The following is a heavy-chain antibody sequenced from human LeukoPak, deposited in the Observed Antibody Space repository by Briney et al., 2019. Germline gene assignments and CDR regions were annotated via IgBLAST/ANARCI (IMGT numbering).Heavy chain of an antibody. CDR2: SRNEGHSYST. CDR3: VALLRGIGY. CDR1: GFTFSDHY. Sequence: GGSLRLSCAVSGFTFSDHYMDWVRQAPGKGLEWIGRSRNEGHSYSTDFAASVRGRASLSRDHSRNSLYLQRNSLRPDDTAVYYCVALLRGIGYWGQGTLVTVSS. V-gene: IGHV3-72*01. J-gene: IGHJ4*02. D-gene: IGHD2-15*01.